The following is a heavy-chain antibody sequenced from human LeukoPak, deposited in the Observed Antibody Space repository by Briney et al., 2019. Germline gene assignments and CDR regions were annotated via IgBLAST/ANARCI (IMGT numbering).Heavy chain of an antibody. CDR1: GFNFSNYG. CDR3: ARAVFRGAVTITGGWAPY. D-gene: IGHD3-10*01. J-gene: IGHJ4*02. Sequence: GGSLRLSSAASGFNFSNYGMNWVRQAPGKGLEWVAFIRSDGAKEYYADSVKGRFTVSRDNSKSMVYLEMSSLSAEDTAVYYCARAVFRGAVTITGGWAPYWGQGTLVTVFS. V-gene: IGHV3-30*02. CDR2: IRSDGAKE.